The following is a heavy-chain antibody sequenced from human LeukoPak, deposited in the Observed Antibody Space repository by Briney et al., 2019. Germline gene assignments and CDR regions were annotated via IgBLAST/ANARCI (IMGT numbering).Heavy chain of an antibody. CDR2: ISGSGGST. J-gene: IGHJ4*02. CDR1: GFTFSSYA. V-gene: IGHV3-23*01. D-gene: IGHD3-22*01. CDR3: AKWGKPFYYDSSGYFDY. Sequence: GGSLRLSCAASGFTFSSYAMSWVRQAPGKGLEWVSAISGSGGSTYYADSVKGRFTISRDNSKNTLYLQMNSLRAEDTAVYYCAKWGKPFYYDSSGYFDYWGQGTLVTVSS.